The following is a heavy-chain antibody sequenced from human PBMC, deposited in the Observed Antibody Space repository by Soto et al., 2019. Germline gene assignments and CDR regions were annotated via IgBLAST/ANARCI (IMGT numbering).Heavy chain of an antibody. Sequence: GGSLRLSCAASGFTFSSYAMSWVRQAPGKGLEWVSAISGSGGSTYYADSVKGRFTISRDNSKNTLYLQMNSLRAEDTAVYYCANEHGDYYYYGMDVWGQGTTVTVSS. J-gene: IGHJ6*02. D-gene: IGHD4-17*01. CDR2: ISGSGGST. CDR1: GFTFSSYA. CDR3: ANEHGDYYYYGMDV. V-gene: IGHV3-23*01.